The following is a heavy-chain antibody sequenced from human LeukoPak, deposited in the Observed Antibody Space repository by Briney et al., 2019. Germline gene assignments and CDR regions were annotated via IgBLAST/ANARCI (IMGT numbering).Heavy chain of an antibody. V-gene: IGHV3-23*01. CDR1: GFTFSSFA. Sequence: PGGSLRLSCAASGFTFSSFAMSLVRQAPGKGLEWVSTISGSGVSTNYADSVKGRFTFSRDNSKNTLYLQMNSLRAEDTAVYYCAKDLPDYGDYVEGYWGQGTLVTVSS. J-gene: IGHJ4*02. CDR2: ISGSGVST. CDR3: AKDLPDYGDYVEGY. D-gene: IGHD4-17*01.